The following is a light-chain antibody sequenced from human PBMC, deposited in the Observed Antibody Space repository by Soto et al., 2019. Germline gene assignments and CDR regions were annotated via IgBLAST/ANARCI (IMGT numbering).Light chain of an antibody. CDR2: DAS. Sequence: DIPMTQSPSTLSASVGDRVTITCRASQSISSWLAWYQQKPGKAPKLLIYDASSLESGVPSRFSGSGSGTDFTLTISSLQPDDFASYCCQQYNSYSVTFGQGTKLEIK. J-gene: IGKJ2*01. CDR1: QSISSW. V-gene: IGKV1-5*01. CDR3: QQYNSYSVT.